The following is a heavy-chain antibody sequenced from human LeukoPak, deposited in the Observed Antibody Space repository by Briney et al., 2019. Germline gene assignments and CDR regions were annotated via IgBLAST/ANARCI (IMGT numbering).Heavy chain of an antibody. V-gene: IGHV3-49*04. D-gene: IGHD3-10*01. Sequence: PGGSLRLSCTTSGFTFDDHSMSWVRQAPGKGLEWVGFIRSKAYAGTTEYAASVKGRFTISRDDSKSIAYLQMNSLKTEDTAVYYCTRDGRPYYYGSGSRSWLDPWGQGTLVTVSS. CDR3: TRDGRPYYYGSGSRSWLDP. CDR1: GFTFDDHS. J-gene: IGHJ5*02. CDR2: IRSKAYAGTT.